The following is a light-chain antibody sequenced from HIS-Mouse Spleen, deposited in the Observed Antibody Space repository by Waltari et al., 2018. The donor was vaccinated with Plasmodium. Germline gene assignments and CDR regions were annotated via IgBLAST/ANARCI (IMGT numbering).Light chain of an antibody. Sequence: DIQMTQSPSTLSASVGDRVTITCRASQSISSRLAWYQQQPGKAPKLLIYKASSLESGFPSRFSGSGSGTEFTLTISSLQPDDFATYYCQQYNSYSWTFGQGTKVEIK. CDR2: KAS. CDR1: QSISSR. J-gene: IGKJ1*01. V-gene: IGKV1-5*03. CDR3: QQYNSYSWT.